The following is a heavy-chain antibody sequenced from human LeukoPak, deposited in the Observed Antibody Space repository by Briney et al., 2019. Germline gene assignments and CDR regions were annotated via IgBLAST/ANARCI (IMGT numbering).Heavy chain of an antibody. Sequence: SETLSLTCAVYGGSFSGYYWSWIRQPPGKTLEWIGSIYSSGGTYYNPSLKSRAIILIDTAKNHVSLNLSSVTAADTAVYYCARSDGYGLVGIWGQGTMVTVSS. CDR3: ARSDGYGLVGI. CDR1: GGSFSGYY. J-gene: IGHJ3*02. CDR2: IYSSGGT. D-gene: IGHD3-10*01. V-gene: IGHV4-34*11.